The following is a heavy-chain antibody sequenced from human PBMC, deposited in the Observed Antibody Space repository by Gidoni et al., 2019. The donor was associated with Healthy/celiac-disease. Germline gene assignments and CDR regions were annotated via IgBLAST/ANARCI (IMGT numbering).Heavy chain of an antibody. CDR2: IRYDGSNK. CDR1: RFPFSRSG. J-gene: IGHJ6*02. Sequence: QVQLVESGGGVVQPGGSLRLSCAASRFPFSRSGLHWVRQAPGKGLEWVAFIRYDGSNKYYADSVKGRFTISRDNSKNTLYLQMNSLRAEDTAVYYCAKDLRYSSGRTGPYGMDVWGQGTTVTVSS. V-gene: IGHV3-30*02. CDR3: AKDLRYSSGRTGPYGMDV. D-gene: IGHD6-19*01.